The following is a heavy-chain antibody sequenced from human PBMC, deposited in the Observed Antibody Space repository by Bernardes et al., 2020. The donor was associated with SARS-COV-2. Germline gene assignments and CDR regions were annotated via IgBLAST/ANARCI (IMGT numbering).Heavy chain of an antibody. V-gene: IGHV3-13*04. CDR2: IGTLRET. D-gene: IGHD2-8*01. CDR1: GFTFSTYD. CDR3: TRGRHCTNGVCQNFAFDV. Sequence: GGSLRLSCAASGFTFSTYDMHWVRQATGKSLEWLASIGTLRETYYSVSVRGRFSISRENARNSLYLQMNSLTPGDTAVYYCTRGRHCTNGVCQNFAFDVWGHGTMVTVSS. J-gene: IGHJ3*01.